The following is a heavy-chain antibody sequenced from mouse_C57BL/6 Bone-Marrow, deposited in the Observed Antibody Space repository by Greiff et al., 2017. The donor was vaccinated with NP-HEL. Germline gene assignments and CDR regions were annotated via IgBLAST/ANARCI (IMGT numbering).Heavy chain of an antibody. Sequence: EVKLVESGPELVKPGASVKIPCKASGYTFTDYNMDWVKQSHGKSLEWIGDINPNNGGTIYNQKFKGKATLTVDKSSSTAYMELRSLTSEDTAVYYCARIVYYGTSGWYFDVWGTGTTVTVSS. D-gene: IGHD1-1*01. CDR2: INPNNGGT. CDR3: ARIVYYGTSGWYFDV. J-gene: IGHJ1*03. CDR1: GYTFTDYN. V-gene: IGHV1-18*01.